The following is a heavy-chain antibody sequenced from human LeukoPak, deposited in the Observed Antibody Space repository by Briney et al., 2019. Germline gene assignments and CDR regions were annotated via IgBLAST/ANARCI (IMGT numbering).Heavy chain of an antibody. CDR3: ARMTDIVATITFDC. CDR2: IYYSGST. V-gene: IGHV4-31*03. D-gene: IGHD5-12*01. Sequence: KSSQTLSLTCTVSGGSISSGGYYWSWIRQHPGKGLEWIGYIYYSGSTYYNPSLKSRVTISVDTSKNQFSLKLSSVTAADTAVYYCARMTDIVATITFDCWGQGTLVTVSS. CDR1: GGSISSGGYY. J-gene: IGHJ4*02.